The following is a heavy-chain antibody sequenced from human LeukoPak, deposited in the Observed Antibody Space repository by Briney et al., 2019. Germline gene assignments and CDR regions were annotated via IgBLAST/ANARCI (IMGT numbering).Heavy chain of an antibody. CDR3: ARDKGLSWFGGEDWFDP. V-gene: IGHV1-18*01. CDR1: GYTFTSYG. CDR2: ISAYNGNT. Sequence: GSVTVSCKASGYTFTSYGISWVRQARGKGVEGMGWISAYNGNTNYAQKLQGRVTMPTDTSTSTAYMELRSLRSDDTAVYYCARDKGLSWFGGEDWFDPWGQGTLVTVSS. J-gene: IGHJ5*02. D-gene: IGHD3-10*01.